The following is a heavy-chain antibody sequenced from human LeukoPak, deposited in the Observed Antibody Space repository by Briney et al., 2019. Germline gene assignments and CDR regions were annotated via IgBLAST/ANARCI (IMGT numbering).Heavy chain of an antibody. V-gene: IGHV3-23*01. CDR3: AKVNEAQRITIFGVVIFDY. Sequence: PGGSLRLSCAASGFTFSSYAMSWVRQAPGKGLEWVSAISGSGGSTYYADSVKGRFTISRDNSKNTLYLQMNSLRAEDTAVYYYAKVNEAQRITIFGVVIFDYWGQGTLVTVSS. J-gene: IGHJ4*02. CDR2: ISGSGGST. D-gene: IGHD3-3*01. CDR1: GFTFSSYA.